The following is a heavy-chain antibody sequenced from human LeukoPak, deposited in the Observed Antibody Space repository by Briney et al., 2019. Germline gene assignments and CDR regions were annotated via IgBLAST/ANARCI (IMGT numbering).Heavy chain of an antibody. CDR1: GFSFTTHA. CDR2: ISGSGGST. V-gene: IGHV3-23*01. J-gene: IGHJ4*02. CDR3: AEVGVYYFDY. Sequence: PGGSLRLSCVASGFSFTTHAMGWVRQAPGKGLEWVSHISGSGGSTKYSGSVKGRFTISRDNSKNTLYLQINSLGADDTAVYYCAEVGVYYFDYWGQGTLVTVSS.